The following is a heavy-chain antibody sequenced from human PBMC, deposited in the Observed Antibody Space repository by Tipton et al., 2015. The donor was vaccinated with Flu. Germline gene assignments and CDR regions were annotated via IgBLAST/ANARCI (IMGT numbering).Heavy chain of an antibody. CDR1: GDSVSSNSAA. D-gene: IGHD3-16*01. CDR3: ARDGGAAPDYFDY. V-gene: IGHV6-1*01. Sequence: GLVKPSQTLSLTCAISGDSVSSNSAAWNWIRQSPSGGLEWLGRTYYRSQWYTDYAVSVKSRIIVNPDTSKNQFSLQLNSVTPEDTAVYYCARDGGAAPDYFDYWGQGTLVTVSS. CDR2: TYYRSQWYT. J-gene: IGHJ4*02.